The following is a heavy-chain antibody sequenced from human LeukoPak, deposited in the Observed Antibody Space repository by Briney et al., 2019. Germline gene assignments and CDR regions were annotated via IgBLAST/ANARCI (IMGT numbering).Heavy chain of an antibody. CDR2: TSSDLNVK. CDR3: AREGYYGSGSPPSLYFDY. CDR1: GFTFRNYV. Sequence: PGGSLRLSCAASGFTFRNYVIHWVRQAPGKGLEWVAVTSSDLNVKLYADSAKGRFTISRDNSRSTLYLQINSLRPEDTAIYYCAREGYYGSGSPPSLYFDYWGQGTLVTVSS. J-gene: IGHJ4*02. D-gene: IGHD3-10*01. V-gene: IGHV3-30-3*01.